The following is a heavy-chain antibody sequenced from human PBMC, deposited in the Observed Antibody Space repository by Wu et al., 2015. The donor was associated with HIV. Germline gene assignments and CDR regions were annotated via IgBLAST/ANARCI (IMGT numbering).Heavy chain of an antibody. CDR2: IIPMFLTP. CDR3: ARGIPVMVRENAFDI. Sequence: QVQVVQSGAEVKKPGSSVKVSCKASGGIFSSHAINWVRQAPGQGLEWMGVIIPMFLTPNYAQKFQDRVTFTADESASTAYMELNSLRSEDTAVYYCARGIPVMVRENAFDIWGQGTMVTVSS. J-gene: IGHJ3*02. V-gene: IGHV1-69*13. CDR1: GGIFSSHA. D-gene: IGHD3-10*01.